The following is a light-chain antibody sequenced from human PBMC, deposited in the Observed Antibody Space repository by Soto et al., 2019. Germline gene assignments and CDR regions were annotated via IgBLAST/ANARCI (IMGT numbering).Light chain of an antibody. CDR1: SSDVGGYNY. CDR3: SSYTSSSTLV. Sequence: QSVLTQPASVSGSSGQSITISCTGTSSDVGGYNYVSWYQHHPGKAPQLMIYEVSNRPSGVSDRFSGSKSGNTASLTISGLQAEDEADYYCSSYTSSSTLVFGGGTKLTVL. J-gene: IGLJ3*02. CDR2: EVS. V-gene: IGLV2-14*01.